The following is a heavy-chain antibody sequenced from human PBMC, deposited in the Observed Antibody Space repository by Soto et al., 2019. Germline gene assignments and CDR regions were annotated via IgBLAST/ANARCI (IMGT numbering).Heavy chain of an antibody. CDR3: AHTVGIVVVTSEDEYFQH. Sequence: QITLKESGPTLVKPTQTLTLTCTFSGFSLSTSGVGVGWIRQPPGKALEWLAVIYWDDDKGYSPSLKNRLTINKDTSKNQVVLTMTNMDPVDTATYYCAHTVGIVVVTSEDEYFQHWGQGTQVTVSS. J-gene: IGHJ1*01. CDR2: IYWDDDK. CDR1: GFSLSTSGVG. D-gene: IGHD2-15*01. V-gene: IGHV2-5*02.